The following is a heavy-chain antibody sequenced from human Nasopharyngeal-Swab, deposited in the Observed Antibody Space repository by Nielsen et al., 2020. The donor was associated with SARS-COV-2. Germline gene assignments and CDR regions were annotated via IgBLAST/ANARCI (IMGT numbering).Heavy chain of an antibody. CDR2: IYYSGST. Sequence: SETLSLTCTVSGGPISSRSSYWGWIRQPPGKGLEWIGSIYYSGSTYYNPSLKSRVTISVDTSKNQFSLKLSSVTAADTAVYYCARLSSRLSTVTTDNWFDPWGQGTLVTVSS. J-gene: IGHJ5*02. D-gene: IGHD4-17*01. CDR1: GGPISSRSSY. V-gene: IGHV4-39*01. CDR3: ARLSSRLSTVTTDNWFDP.